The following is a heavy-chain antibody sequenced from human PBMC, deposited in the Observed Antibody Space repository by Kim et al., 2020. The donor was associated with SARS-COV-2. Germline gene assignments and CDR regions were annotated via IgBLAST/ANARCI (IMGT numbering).Heavy chain of an antibody. CDR1: GFTFSDNW. Sequence: GGSLRLSCAASGFTFSDNWMTWIRQAPGKGLEWVANIKHDGTEKYYVNSVKGRFTVSRDNARKSVYLQMNSLRAEDTAVYYCARGTGLDSWGQGTLVTVSS. J-gene: IGHJ4*02. CDR3: ARGTGLDS. V-gene: IGHV3-7*01. CDR2: IKHDGTEK.